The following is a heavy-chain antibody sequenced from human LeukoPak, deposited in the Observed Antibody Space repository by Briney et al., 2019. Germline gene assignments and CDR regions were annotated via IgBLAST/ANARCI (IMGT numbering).Heavy chain of an antibody. J-gene: IGHJ5*02. Sequence: PSETLSLTCTVSGGSISSSSYYWGSTRHPPGEGLELIGSIYYSGSTYYNQSLMSRVTISVDTSKNQFSLKLSSVTAADTAVYYCARMFSMVRGAYDPWGQGTLVTVSS. CDR1: GGSISSSSYY. D-gene: IGHD3-10*01. V-gene: IGHV4-39*01. CDR3: ARMFSMVRGAYDP. CDR2: IYYSGST.